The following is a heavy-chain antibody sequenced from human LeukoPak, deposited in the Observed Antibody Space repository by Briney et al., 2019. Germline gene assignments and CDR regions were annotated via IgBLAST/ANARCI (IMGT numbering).Heavy chain of an antibody. Sequence: GGSLRLSCAASGFTFSSYAMSWVRQAPGKGLEWVSAISGSGGSTYYADSVKGRFTISRDNAKNSLYLQMNSLRAEDTAVYYCARVAYYYDSSGHLSSGAFDIWGQGTMVTVSS. CDR3: ARVAYYYDSSGHLSSGAFDI. CDR2: ISGSGGST. CDR1: GFTFSSYA. D-gene: IGHD3-22*01. V-gene: IGHV3-23*01. J-gene: IGHJ3*02.